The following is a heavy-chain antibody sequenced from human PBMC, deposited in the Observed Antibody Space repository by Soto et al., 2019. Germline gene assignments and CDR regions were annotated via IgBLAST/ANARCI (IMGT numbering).Heavy chain of an antibody. CDR3: ARRTLTGHPWGVLDY. CDR1: GGSFSGYY. V-gene: IGHV4-34*01. D-gene: IGHD3-9*01. J-gene: IGHJ4*02. Sequence: QVQLQQWGAGLLKPSETLSLTCAVYGGSFSGYYWSWIRQPPGKGLEWIGEINHSGSTNYNPSLTTRVTISVDTSKNQFSLKLSSVTAADTAVYYCARRTLTGHPWGVLDYWGQGTLVTVSS. CDR2: INHSGST.